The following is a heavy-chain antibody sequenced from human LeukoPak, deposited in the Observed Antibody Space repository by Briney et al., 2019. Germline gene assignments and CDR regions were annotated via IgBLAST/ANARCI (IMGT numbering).Heavy chain of an antibody. V-gene: IGHV4-39*07. J-gene: IGHJ5*02. CDR1: GRPISISSYY. D-gene: IGHD4-23*01. CDR3: AGFGGNSFRFDP. CDR2: IYYSGST. Sequence: SETLSLTCTVSGRPISISSYYWGWIRQPPGKGLEWIGSIYYSGSTYYNPSLKSRVTISVGTSKNQFSLKLSSVTAADTAVYYCAGFGGNSFRFDPWGQGTLVTVSS.